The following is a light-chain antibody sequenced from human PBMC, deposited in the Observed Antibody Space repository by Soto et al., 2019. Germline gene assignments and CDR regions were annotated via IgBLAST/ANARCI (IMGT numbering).Light chain of an antibody. CDR1: SSSIGTNY. CDR3: ASWDGSLSGYD. V-gene: IGLV1-47*01. Sequence: QSALTQPPSASGTPGQRVTISCSGSSSSIGTNYVYWYQQLPGTAPKLLIYKNNQRPSGVPDRFSGSKSGTSASLAISGLRSEDEADYHCASWDGSLSGYDFGTGTKVTVL. CDR2: KNN. J-gene: IGLJ1*01.